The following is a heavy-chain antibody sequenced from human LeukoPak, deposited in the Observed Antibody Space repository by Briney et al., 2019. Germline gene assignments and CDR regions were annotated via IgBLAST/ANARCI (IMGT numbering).Heavy chain of an antibody. CDR2: ISSSSSYI. CDR1: GFTFSSYS. Sequence: GGSLRLSCAASGFTFSSYSMNWVRQAPGKGLEWVSSISSSSSYIYYADSVKGRFTTSRDNAKNSLYLQMNSLRAEDTAVYYWARDPGDYYDSSGYYVYFDYWGQGTLVTVSS. J-gene: IGHJ4*02. V-gene: IGHV3-21*01. CDR3: ARDPGDYYDSSGYYVYFDY. D-gene: IGHD3-22*01.